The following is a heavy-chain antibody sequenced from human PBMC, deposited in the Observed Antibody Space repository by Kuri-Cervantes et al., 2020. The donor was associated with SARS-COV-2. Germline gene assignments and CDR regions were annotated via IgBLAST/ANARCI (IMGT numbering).Heavy chain of an antibody. D-gene: IGHD3-3*01. V-gene: IGHV4-39*01. CDR2: IYYSGST. CDR1: GGSISSRSYY. J-gene: IGHJ5*02. CDR3: ARQMMGSITIFGVVITRNWFDP. Sequence: SETLSLTCTVSGGSISSRSYYWGWIRQPPGKGLEWIGSIYYSGSTYYNPSLKSRVTISVDTSKNQFSLKLSSVTAADTAVYYCARQMMGSITIFGVVITRNWFDPWGQGTLVTVSS.